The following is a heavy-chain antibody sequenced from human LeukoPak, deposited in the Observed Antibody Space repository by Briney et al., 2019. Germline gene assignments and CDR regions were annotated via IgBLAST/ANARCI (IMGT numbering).Heavy chain of an antibody. CDR1: GGSISSYY. CDR3: ARERFLEWLLYMDV. V-gene: IGHV4-59*01. J-gene: IGHJ6*03. Sequence: SETLSLTCTVSGGSISSYYWSWIRQPPGKGLEWIGYIYYSGSTNYNPSPKSRVTISVDTSKNQFSLKLSSVTAADTAVYYCARERFLEWLLYMDVWGKGTTVTVSS. D-gene: IGHD3-3*01. CDR2: IYYSGST.